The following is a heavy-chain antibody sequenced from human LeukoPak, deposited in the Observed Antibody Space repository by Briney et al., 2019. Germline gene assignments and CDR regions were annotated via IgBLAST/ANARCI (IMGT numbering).Heavy chain of an antibody. CDR1: WFSLSSRGLG. J-gene: IGHJ5*02. CDR3: ARRQGPLSGGVVNWFDP. V-gene: IGHV2-5*02. D-gene: IGHD3-16*01. CDR2: IYWDEDK. Sequence: SGPTLLNPTQTLTLTCTCSWFSLSSRGLGVVWIRQPPGKALEWLALIYWDEDKRYSASLKSSLTITSDTSTNRVVLSMTNMDPVDTPTYYCARRQGPLSGGVVNWFDPWGQGALVTVSS.